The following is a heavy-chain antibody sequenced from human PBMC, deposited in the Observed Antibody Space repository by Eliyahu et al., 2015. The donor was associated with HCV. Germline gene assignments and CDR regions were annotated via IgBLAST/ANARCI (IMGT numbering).Heavy chain of an antibody. CDR1: GFSLTTTGVG. CDR3: ARIVITYGGVVVPRFDSFDM. J-gene: IGHJ3*02. Sequence: QITLKESGPTLVNPTQTLALTCTFSGFSLTTTGVGVGWIRQPPGKALEWVAVIYWDNDRRYSPSLQNRLTINKDTSRNLVVLTMTNMDPVDTGTYYCARIVITYGGVVVPRFDSFDMWGQGAVVIVSS. V-gene: IGHV2-5*02. CDR2: IYWDNDR. D-gene: IGHD3-16*02.